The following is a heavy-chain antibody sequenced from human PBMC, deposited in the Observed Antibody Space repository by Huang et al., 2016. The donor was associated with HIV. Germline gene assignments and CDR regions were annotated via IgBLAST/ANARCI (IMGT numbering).Heavy chain of an antibody. J-gene: IGHJ5*01. CDR2: VNPSGGGA. Sequence: QVQLVQSGAEVKKPGASVTFSCKASGFSILIYYIHWVRQAPGQGLEWMGIVNPSGGGADYEQKFKGRVTMTRDTSTRTLYMELSSLRSEDTAEYYCAREGITPSGTEVSGFDFWGQGTPVSVSS. V-gene: IGHV1-46*03. CDR1: GFSILIYY. D-gene: IGHD6-13*01. CDR3: AREGITPSGTEVSGFDF.